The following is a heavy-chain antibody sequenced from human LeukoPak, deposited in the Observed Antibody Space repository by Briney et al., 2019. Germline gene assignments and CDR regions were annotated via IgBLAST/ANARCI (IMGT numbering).Heavy chain of an antibody. V-gene: IGHV4-4*07. Sequence: SETLSLTCTVSGGSISSYYWSWIRQPAGKGLEWIGRIYTSGSTNYNPSLKSRVTMSVDTSKNQFSLKLSSVTAADTAVYYCARDPRYYSSDWYNWFDPWGQGTLVTVSS. CDR3: ARDPRYYSSDWYNWFDP. CDR1: GGSISSYY. D-gene: IGHD6-19*01. CDR2: IYTSGST. J-gene: IGHJ5*02.